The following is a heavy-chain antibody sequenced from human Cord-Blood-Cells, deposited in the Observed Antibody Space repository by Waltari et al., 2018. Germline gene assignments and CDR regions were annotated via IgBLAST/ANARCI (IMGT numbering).Heavy chain of an antibody. D-gene: IGHD1-26*01. CDR3: AKLGGVGATFLDAFDI. CDR2: ISGSGGST. Sequence: RQAPGKGLEWVSAISGSGGSTYYADSVKGRFTISRDNSKNTLYLQMNSLRAEDTAVYYCAKLGGVGATFLDAFDIWGQGTMVTVSS. J-gene: IGHJ3*02. V-gene: IGHV3-23*01.